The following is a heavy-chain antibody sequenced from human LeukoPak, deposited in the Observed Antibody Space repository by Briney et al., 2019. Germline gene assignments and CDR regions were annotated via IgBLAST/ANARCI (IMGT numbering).Heavy chain of an antibody. V-gene: IGHV3-21*01. CDR3: ARVKYSSGWANYFDY. CDR1: GFTFSSYS. J-gene: IGHJ4*02. CDR2: ISSSSSYI. D-gene: IGHD6-19*01. Sequence: GGSLRLSCAASGFTFSSYSMNWVSQAPGKGLEWDSSISSSSSYIYYADSVKGRFTISRDNAKNSLYLQMNSLRAEDTAVYYCARVKYSSGWANYFDYWGQGTLVTVSS.